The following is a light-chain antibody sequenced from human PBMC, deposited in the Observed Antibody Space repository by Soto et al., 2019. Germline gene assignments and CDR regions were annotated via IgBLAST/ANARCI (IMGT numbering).Light chain of an antibody. Sequence: ENVLTQAPATLSLSPVEISTLSCRASQSVTSYLAWYQQKPGQAPRLLIYDVSNRAAGVPSRFSAWGSETDFTLTISDVQPEDFAVYYCHQRQSWPRTFGQGTKVDIK. CDR2: DVS. CDR3: HQRQSWPRT. CDR1: QSVTSY. J-gene: IGKJ1*01. V-gene: IGKV3-11*01.